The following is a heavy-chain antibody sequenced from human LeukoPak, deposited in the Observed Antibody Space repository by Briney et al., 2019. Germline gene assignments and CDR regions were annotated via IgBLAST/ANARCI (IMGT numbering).Heavy chain of an antibody. Sequence: SETLSLTCTVSGGSISSYYWSWIRQPPGKGLEWIGYIYYSGSTYYNPSLKSRVTISVDTSKNQFSLKLSSVTAADTAVYYCARVEYSRAPDYWGQGTLVTVSS. CDR3: ARVEYSRAPDY. J-gene: IGHJ4*02. D-gene: IGHD6-6*01. V-gene: IGHV4-59*12. CDR1: GGSISSYY. CDR2: IYYSGST.